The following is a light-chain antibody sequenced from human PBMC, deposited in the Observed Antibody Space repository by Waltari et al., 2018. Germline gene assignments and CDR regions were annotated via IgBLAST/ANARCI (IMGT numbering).Light chain of an antibody. CDR2: RNN. J-gene: IGLJ3*02. CDR3: AAWDDRLSGWV. V-gene: IGLV1-47*01. Sequence: QSVLTQPPSASGTPGQRVTISCSGSSSNIGSNYVYWYQQLPGTAPKLLIYRNNQRPSGVPDRFSGSKVGTSASLAISVLRSEDEADYYCAAWDDRLSGWVFGGGTKLTVL. CDR1: SSNIGSNY.